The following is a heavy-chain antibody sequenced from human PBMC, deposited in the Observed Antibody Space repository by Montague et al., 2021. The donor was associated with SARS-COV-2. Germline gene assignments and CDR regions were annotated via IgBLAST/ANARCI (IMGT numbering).Heavy chain of an antibody. CDR3: ARDAFPRGAFDV. CDR1: GGSINSGGYS. V-gene: IGHV4-30-2*06. CDR2: ILHSGST. Sequence: TLSLTCAVHGGSINSGGYSWSWIRQSPGKGLEWNRYILHSGSTYYNPSLWSRVTISVDRNKSQFSLNLTSMTAADTAVYFCARDAFPRGAFDVWGQGTVVTVSS. J-gene: IGHJ3*01. D-gene: IGHD3-10*01.